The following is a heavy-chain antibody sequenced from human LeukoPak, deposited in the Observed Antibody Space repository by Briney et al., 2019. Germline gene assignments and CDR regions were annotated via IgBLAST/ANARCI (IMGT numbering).Heavy chain of an antibody. J-gene: IGHJ4*02. CDR2: TKQDGSEK. Sequence: QAGGSLRLSCAASELTSSTSWTSWVRQAPGKGLEWVAQTKQDGSEKYYVDSVKGRFTTSRDKNSLFLQMNSVRAEDTAVYYCVGWGISGITNHWGQGTLVTVSS. CDR3: VGWGISGITNH. V-gene: IGHV3-7*01. CDR1: ELTSSTSW. D-gene: IGHD1-7*01.